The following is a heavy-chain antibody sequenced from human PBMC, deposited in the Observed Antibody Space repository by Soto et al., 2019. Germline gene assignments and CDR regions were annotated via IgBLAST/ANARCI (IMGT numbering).Heavy chain of an antibody. CDR2: IYHSGIT. CDR1: SVSISSNDY. D-gene: IGHD6-13*01. Sequence: SETLSLTCAVSSVSISSNDYWIWVRQPPGKGLEWIGDIYHSGITNYNPSLKSRVTISVDTSKNQFSLKLSSVTAADTAVYYCARRGSSSWYYFDYWGQGTLVTVSS. J-gene: IGHJ4*02. CDR3: ARRGSSSWYYFDY. V-gene: IGHV4-4*02.